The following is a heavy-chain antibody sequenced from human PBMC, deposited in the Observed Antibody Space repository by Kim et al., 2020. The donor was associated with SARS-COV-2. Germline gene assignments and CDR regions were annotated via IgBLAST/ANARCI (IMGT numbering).Heavy chain of an antibody. V-gene: IGHV1-46*04. CDR1: GYTFSDYY. CDR3: VRADHGQHFDY. J-gene: IGHJ4*02. CDR2: INPYGDSA. Sequence: ASVKVSCKASGYTFSDYYMHWVRQAPGQGLEWMGIINPYGDSANYTQRLQGRVTMTRDTSTSTLYMELSSLRSEDTGVYYCVRADHGQHFDYWGQGTLVTVSS.